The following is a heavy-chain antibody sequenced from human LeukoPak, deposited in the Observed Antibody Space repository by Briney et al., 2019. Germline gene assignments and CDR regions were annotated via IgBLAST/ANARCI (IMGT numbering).Heavy chain of an antibody. J-gene: IGHJ6*02. CDR2: IKQDGSEK. CDR1: GFTFSSYW. V-gene: IGHV3-7*01. CDR3: ARGRTLDV. Sequence: PGGSLRLSCTASGFTFSSYWMSWVRQAPGKGLEWVASIKQDGSEKYYVDSVKGRFTISRDNAKNSVFLQMNSLGAEDTALFYCARGRTLDVWGQGTTVTVSS. D-gene: IGHD1-7*01.